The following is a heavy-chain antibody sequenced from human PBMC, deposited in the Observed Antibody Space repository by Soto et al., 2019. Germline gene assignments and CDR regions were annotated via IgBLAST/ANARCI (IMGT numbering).Heavy chain of an antibody. V-gene: IGHV4-59*08. CDR1: GGSISSYY. D-gene: IGHD3-16*01. Sequence: QVQLQESGPGLVKPSETLSLTCTVSGGSISSYYWCWIRQPPGKGLELIGYIYYSGSTNYNPSLKSRLTISVDTPKNQFSLKLSSVTAADTAAYYCARLGAQEIDPWGQGTLVTVSS. J-gene: IGHJ5*02. CDR2: IYYSGST. CDR3: ARLGAQEIDP.